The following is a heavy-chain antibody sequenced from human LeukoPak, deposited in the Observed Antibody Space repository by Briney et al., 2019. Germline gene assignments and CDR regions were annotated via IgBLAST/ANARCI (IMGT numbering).Heavy chain of an antibody. CDR1: RFTFSNFA. CDR3: VKIQSGFCSTTSCFVTFDI. D-gene: IGHD2-2*01. CDR2: ISGSGGST. V-gene: IGHV3-23*01. J-gene: IGHJ3*02. Sequence: GGALRLSCAASRFTFSNFAMSWGRQAPGKGVGWVSAISGSGGSTYYADSVKGGFTISRDNSKNALFLQMDSLRVEDTAVYYCVKIQSGFCSTTSCFVTFDIWGQGTMVTVSS.